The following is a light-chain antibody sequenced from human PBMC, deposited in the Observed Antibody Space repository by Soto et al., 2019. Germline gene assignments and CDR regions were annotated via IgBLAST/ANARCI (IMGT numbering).Light chain of an antibody. V-gene: IGLV2-14*01. CDR3: SSYTDCSTL. J-gene: IGLJ1*01. CDR2: GVS. Sequence: QSVLTQPASVSGSPGQSITISCTGTSSDVGSYNYVSWYQQHPGKAPKLMIYGVSDRPSGISSRFSGSKSGNTASLTISGLQTEDEADYYCSSYTDCSTLFGTGTKLTVL. CDR1: SSDVGSYNY.